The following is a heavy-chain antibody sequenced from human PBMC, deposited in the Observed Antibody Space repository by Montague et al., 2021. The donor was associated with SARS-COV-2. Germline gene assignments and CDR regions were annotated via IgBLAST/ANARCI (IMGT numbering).Heavy chain of an antibody. Sequence: TLSLTCTVSGGSISSGGYYWSWIRQHPGKGLEWIGYIYYSGSTYYNPSLKSRVTISVDTSKNQFSLKLSSVTAADTAVYYCARDIGGSTVTTGGFDYWGQGTLVTVSS. D-gene: IGHD4-17*01. CDR3: ARDIGGSTVTTGGFDY. V-gene: IGHV4-31*03. J-gene: IGHJ4*02. CDR2: IYYSGST. CDR1: GGSISSGGYY.